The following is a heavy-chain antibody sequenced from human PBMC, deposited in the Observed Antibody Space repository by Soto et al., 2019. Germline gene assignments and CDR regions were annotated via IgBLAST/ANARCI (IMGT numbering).Heavy chain of an antibody. CDR1: GGSISSGGYS. CDR3: AREGYSSSSSGFGAFDI. J-gene: IGHJ3*02. D-gene: IGHD6-6*01. Sequence: PSETLSLTCAVSGGSISSGGYSWSWIRQPPGKGLEWIGYIYHSGSTYYNPSLKSRVTISVDRSKNQFSLKLSSVTAADTAVYYCAREGYSSSSSGFGAFDIWGHGTMVTVSS. V-gene: IGHV4-30-2*01. CDR2: IYHSGST.